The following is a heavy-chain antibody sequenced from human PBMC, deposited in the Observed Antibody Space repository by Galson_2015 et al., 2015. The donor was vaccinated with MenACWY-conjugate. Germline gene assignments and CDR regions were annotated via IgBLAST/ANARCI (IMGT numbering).Heavy chain of an antibody. CDR1: GFKFSDAA. CDR3: TKWLEMDV. V-gene: IGHV3-73*01. D-gene: IGHD6-19*01. J-gene: IGHJ6*02. Sequence: SLRLSCAASGFKFSDAAMHWVRQASGKGLEWVGRIRGKANNYATAYAASVEGRFTISRDDSKNTAFLQMNSLKTEDTAVYYCTKWLEMDVWGQGTTVTVSS. CDR2: IRGKANNYAT.